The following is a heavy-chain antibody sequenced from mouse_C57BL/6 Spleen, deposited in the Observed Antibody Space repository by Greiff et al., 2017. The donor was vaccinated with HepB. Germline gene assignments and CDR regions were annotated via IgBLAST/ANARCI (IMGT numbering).Heavy chain of an antibody. CDR2: FYPGSGSI. CDR3: ARHDYGNYYYYAMDY. J-gene: IGHJ4*01. V-gene: IGHV1-62-2*01. D-gene: IGHD2-1*01. Sequence: VQLKESGAELVKPGASVKLSCKASGYTFTEYTIHWVKQRSGQGLEWIGWFYPGSGSIKYNEKFKDKATLTADKSSSTVYMELSSLTSEDSAVYFCARHDYGNYYYYAMDYWGQGTSVTVSS. CDR1: GYTFTEYT.